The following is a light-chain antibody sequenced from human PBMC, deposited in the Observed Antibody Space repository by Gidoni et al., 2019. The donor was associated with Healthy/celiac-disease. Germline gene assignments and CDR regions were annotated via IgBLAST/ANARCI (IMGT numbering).Light chain of an antibody. CDR1: QSVLYSSNNKNY. Sequence: DIVMTQSPYSLAVSLGERATINCKSSQSVLYSSNNKNYLAWYQQKPGQPPKLLIYWASTRDSGVPDRFSGSGSGTDFTLTISSLQAEDVAVYYCQQYYSTPLTFGGGTKVEIK. V-gene: IGKV4-1*01. J-gene: IGKJ4*01. CDR3: QQYYSTPLT. CDR2: WAS.